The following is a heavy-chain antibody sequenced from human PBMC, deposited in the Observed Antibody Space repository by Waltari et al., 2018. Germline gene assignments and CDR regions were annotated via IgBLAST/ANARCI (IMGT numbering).Heavy chain of an antibody. CDR1: GGSFSCYY. D-gene: IGHD3-3*01. V-gene: IGHV4-34*01. CDR2: INHSGST. Sequence: QLQLQPWGAGLLKPSAPLSLTCAVSGGSFSCYYCSLLRPPPGKGLEWIGEINHSGSTNYNPSLKSRVTISVDTSKNQFSLKLSSVTAADTAVYYCARDPGVVIINRTFDSWGQGTLVTVSS. CDR3: ARDPGVVIINRTFDS. J-gene: IGHJ5*01.